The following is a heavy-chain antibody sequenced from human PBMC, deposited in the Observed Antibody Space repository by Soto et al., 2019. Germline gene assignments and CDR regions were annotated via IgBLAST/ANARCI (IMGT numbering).Heavy chain of an antibody. V-gene: IGHV4-31*03. CDR3: ARISIFGQTAYGMDV. CDR1: GGSISSAGYY. CDR2: IYYSGST. J-gene: IGHJ6*01. D-gene: IGHD3-3*01. Sequence: QVQLQESGPGLVKPSQTLSLTCSVSGGSISSAGYYWGWVRQSPGKGLELIGYIYYSGSTFANPSLRSRVTISRDTSKNLFSLKLRSVTAADTAHYYCARISIFGQTAYGMDVWGQGTTVTVSS.